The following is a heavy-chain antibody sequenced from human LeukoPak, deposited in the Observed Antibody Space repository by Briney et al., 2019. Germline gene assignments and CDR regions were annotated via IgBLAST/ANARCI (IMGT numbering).Heavy chain of an antibody. CDR3: ARDPTSVSVYAFDI. V-gene: IGHV4-34*01. Sequence: SETLSLTCAVYGGSLSGYYWSWIRQPPGKGLEWIGEINHSGSTNYNPSLKSRVTISVDTSKNQFSLKLSSVTAADTAVYYCARDPTSVSVYAFDIWGQGTMVTVSS. J-gene: IGHJ3*02. CDR1: GGSLSGYY. CDR2: INHSGST. D-gene: IGHD1-14*01.